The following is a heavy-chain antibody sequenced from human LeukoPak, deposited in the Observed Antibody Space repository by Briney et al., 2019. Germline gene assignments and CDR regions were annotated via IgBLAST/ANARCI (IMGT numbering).Heavy chain of an antibody. CDR1: GFTFSGHE. D-gene: IGHD3-9*01. V-gene: IGHV3-48*03. CDR3: ARDKSDWSLDP. Sequence: GGSLRLSCAASGFTFSGHEMNWVRQAPGKGLEWISYISDIGGTTKYADSVRGRFTISRDNAKNSLFLQMSSLRAEDTAVYYCARDKSDWSLDPWGQGTPVTVSS. J-gene: IGHJ5*02. CDR2: ISDIGGTT.